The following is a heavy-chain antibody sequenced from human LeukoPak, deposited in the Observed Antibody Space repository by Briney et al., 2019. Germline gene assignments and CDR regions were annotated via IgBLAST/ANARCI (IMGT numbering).Heavy chain of an antibody. CDR1: GFTVSSNS. Sequence: PGGSLRLSCTVSGFTVSSNSMSWVRQAPGKGLEWVSFIYSDNTHYSDSVKGRFTISRDNSKNTLYLQMNSLRAEDTAVYYCARDWSIPSLTGYYIDVWGNGTTVTVSS. CDR2: IYSDNT. J-gene: IGHJ6*03. V-gene: IGHV3-53*01. D-gene: IGHD3-9*01. CDR3: ARDWSIPSLTGYYIDV.